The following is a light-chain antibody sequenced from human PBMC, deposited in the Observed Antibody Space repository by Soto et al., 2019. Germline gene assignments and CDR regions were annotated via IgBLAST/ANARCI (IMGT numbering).Light chain of an antibody. Sequence: IRMTQSPSSLSTSVGGRVTITFLASQSISTYLNWYQQKPGKAPNLLIYGASSLQSGVPSRFSGSGSGTDFTLTINSLQPEDFATYYCQQSYNKPYTFGQGTKVDTK. CDR3: QQSYNKPYT. J-gene: IGKJ2*01. CDR1: QSISTY. V-gene: IGKV1-39*01. CDR2: GAS.